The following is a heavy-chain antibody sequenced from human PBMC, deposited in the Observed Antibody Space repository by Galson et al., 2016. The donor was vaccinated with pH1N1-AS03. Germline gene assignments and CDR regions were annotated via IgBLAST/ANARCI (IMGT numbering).Heavy chain of an antibody. CDR3: ARVVAGRPFLIDY. CDR2: INPYSTNT. J-gene: IGHJ4*02. V-gene: IGHV1-18*01. CDR1: GYNFVTYG. Sequence: SVKVSCKASGYNFVTYGITWVRQGPGQGLEWMGWINPYSTNTNYAKKVQDRVTMTADTSTTTAHLDLRNLGSDDPAVYYCARVVAGRPFLIDYWGQGTLVIVSS. D-gene: IGHD6-6*01.